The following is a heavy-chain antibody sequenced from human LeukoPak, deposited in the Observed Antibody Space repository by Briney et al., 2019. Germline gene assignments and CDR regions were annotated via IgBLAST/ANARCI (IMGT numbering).Heavy chain of an antibody. Sequence: PGGSLRLSCAASGFTFSSYGMHWVRQAPGKGLEWVAFIRYDGSNKYYADSVKGRFTISRDNSKNTLYLQMNSLRAEDTAVYYCAKGGAYYDILTGFGYWGQGTLVTVSS. CDR1: GFTFSSYG. D-gene: IGHD3-9*01. V-gene: IGHV3-30*02. CDR3: AKGGAYYDILTGFGY. J-gene: IGHJ4*02. CDR2: IRYDGSNK.